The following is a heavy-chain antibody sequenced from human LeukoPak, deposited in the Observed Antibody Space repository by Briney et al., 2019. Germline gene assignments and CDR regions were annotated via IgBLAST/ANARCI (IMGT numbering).Heavy chain of an antibody. V-gene: IGHV3-74*01. Sequence: GGSLRLSCAASGFTFSSNWMHWVRQAPGKGLVWVSRINEDGSTTNYADSVKGRSTIFRDNARNTLYLQMNSLRAEDTAVYYCVRDLGGRSGHWGQGTLVTVSS. CDR1: GFTFSSNW. CDR2: INEDGSTT. CDR3: VRDLGGRSGH. D-gene: IGHD1-26*01. J-gene: IGHJ4*02.